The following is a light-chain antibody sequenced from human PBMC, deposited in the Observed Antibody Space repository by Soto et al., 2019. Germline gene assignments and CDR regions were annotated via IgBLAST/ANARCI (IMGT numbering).Light chain of an antibody. CDR3: CSYAPISTVV. CDR1: SSDVGSYNL. Sequence: SVLTQPASVSGSPGQSITISCTGTSSDVGSYNLVSWYKQHPGKAPKLMIYEDNKRPSGVSNRFSGSKSGNTASLTISGLQAEDEAHYYCCSYAPISTVVFGGGTKLTVL. J-gene: IGLJ3*02. CDR2: EDN. V-gene: IGLV2-23*01.